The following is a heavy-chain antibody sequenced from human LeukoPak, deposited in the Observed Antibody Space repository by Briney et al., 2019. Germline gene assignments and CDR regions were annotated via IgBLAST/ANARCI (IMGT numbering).Heavy chain of an antibody. CDR2: ISSSGSTI. CDR3: AIHPNYYRGY. V-gene: IGHV3-48*03. CDR1: GFTFSSYE. D-gene: IGHD3-22*01. Sequence: GGSLRLSCAASGFTFSSYEMNWVRQAPGKGLEWVSYISSSGSTIYYADSAKGRFTISRDNAKNSLYLQTNSLRAEDTAVYYCAIHPNYYRGYWGQGTLVTVSS. J-gene: IGHJ4*02.